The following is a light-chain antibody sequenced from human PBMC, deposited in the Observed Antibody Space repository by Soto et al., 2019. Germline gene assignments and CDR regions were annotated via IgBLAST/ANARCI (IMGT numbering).Light chain of an antibody. CDR1: SSDVGGYNF. CDR3: SSYRSGSTLVV. J-gene: IGLJ2*01. V-gene: IGLV2-14*03. CDR2: DVS. Sequence: QSALTQPASVSGSPGQSITISCTGTSSDVGGYNFVSWYQQHPGKVPKVMIYDVSKRPSGVSNRFSGSKSGNTASLTISGRQVEDEADYYCSSYRSGSTLVVFGGGTKVTVL.